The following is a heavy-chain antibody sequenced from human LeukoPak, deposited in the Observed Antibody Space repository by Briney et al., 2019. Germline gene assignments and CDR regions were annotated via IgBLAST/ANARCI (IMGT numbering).Heavy chain of an antibody. D-gene: IGHD1-26*01. CDR1: GFTITGYY. Sequence: ASVKGSCKASGFTITGYYMHWVRQAPGQGLEWMGWINPNNDGSVYAQKFQGRVTMTRDTSINTAYMELYRLKSDDTAVYYCARKRGVGVDTNAFDMWGQGTMVTVSS. CDR2: INPNNDGS. V-gene: IGHV1-2*02. J-gene: IGHJ3*02. CDR3: ARKRGVGVDTNAFDM.